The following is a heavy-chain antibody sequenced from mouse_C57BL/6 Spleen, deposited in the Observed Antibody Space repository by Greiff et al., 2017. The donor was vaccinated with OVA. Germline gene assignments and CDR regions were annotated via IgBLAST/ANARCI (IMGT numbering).Heavy chain of an antibody. Sequence: VQLQQSGAELVRPGTSVKVSCKASGYAFTNYLIEWVKQRPGQGLEWIGVINPGSGGTNYNEKFKGKATLTADKSSSTAYMQLSSLTSEDSAVYFCARRGGGYPYYFDYWGQGTTLTVSS. CDR1: GYAFTNYL. CDR3: ARRGGGYPYYFDY. V-gene: IGHV1-54*01. CDR2: INPGSGGT. J-gene: IGHJ2*01. D-gene: IGHD2-2*01.